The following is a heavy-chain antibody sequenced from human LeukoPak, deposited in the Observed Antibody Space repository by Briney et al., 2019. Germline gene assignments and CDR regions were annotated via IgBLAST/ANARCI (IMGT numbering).Heavy chain of an antibody. V-gene: IGHV3-11*04. CDR1: GFTFSDYY. Sequence: PGGSLRLSCAASGFTFSDYYMSWIRQAPGKGLEWVSYISSSGSTIYYADSVKGRFTISRDNAKNSLYLQMNSLRAEDTAVYYCARDGEDYSNYIKAHYYYYMDVWGKGTTVTVSS. CDR2: ISSSGSTI. D-gene: IGHD4-11*01. J-gene: IGHJ6*03. CDR3: ARDGEDYSNYIKAHYYYYMDV.